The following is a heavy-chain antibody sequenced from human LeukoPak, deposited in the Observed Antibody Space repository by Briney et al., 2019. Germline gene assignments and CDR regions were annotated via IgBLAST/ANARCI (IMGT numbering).Heavy chain of an antibody. CDR2: IYHSGSA. D-gene: IGHD5-24*01. CDR3: ARQPVEMSTIAAIDY. J-gene: IGHJ4*02. V-gene: IGHV4-59*01. Sequence: PSETLSLTCTVSGGSISSFYWSWIRQPPGKGLEWNGYIYHSGSAKYNPSLKSRVTISVDTSKNQFSLKLSSVTAADTAVYYCARQPVEMSTIAAIDYWGQGTLVTVSS. CDR1: GGSISSFY.